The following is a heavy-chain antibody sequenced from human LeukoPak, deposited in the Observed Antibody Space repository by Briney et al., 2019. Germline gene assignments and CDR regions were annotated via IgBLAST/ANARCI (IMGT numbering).Heavy chain of an antibody. CDR2: INHSGST. D-gene: IGHD3-22*01. Sequence: PSETLSLTCAVYGGSFSGYYWSWIRQPPGKGLEWIGEINHSGSTNYNPSLKSRVTISVDTSKNQFSLKLSSVTAADTAVYYCARGQPSPIVVVRGAFDIWGQGTMVTVSS. V-gene: IGHV4-34*01. J-gene: IGHJ3*02. CDR1: GGSFSGYY. CDR3: ARGQPSPIVVVRGAFDI.